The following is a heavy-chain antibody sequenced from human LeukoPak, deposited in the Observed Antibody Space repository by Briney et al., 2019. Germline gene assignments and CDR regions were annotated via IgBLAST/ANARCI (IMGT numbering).Heavy chain of an antibody. CDR1: GGSFSGYY. V-gene: IGHV4-34*01. CDR2: INHSGST. CDR3: AGYYDFWSGLDAFDI. D-gene: IGHD3-3*01. J-gene: IGHJ3*02. Sequence: SETLSLTCAVYGGSFSGYYWSWIRQPPGKGLEWIGEINHSGSTNYNPSLKSRVTISVETSKNQFSLKLSSVTAADTAVYYCAGYYDFWSGLDAFDIWGQGKMVTL.